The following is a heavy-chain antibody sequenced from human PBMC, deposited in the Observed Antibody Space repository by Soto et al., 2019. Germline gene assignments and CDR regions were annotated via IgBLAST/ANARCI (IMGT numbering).Heavy chain of an antibody. CDR2: ISGSGGST. V-gene: IGHV3-23*01. CDR1: GFTFSSYA. Sequence: GGSLRLSCAASGFTFSSYAMSWVRQAPGKGLEWVSAISGSGGSTYYADSVKGRFTISRDNSKNTLYLQMNSLRAEDTAVYYCARACTRQGVALNYWGQGTLVTVSS. J-gene: IGHJ4*02. CDR3: ARACTRQGVALNY. D-gene: IGHD5-12*01.